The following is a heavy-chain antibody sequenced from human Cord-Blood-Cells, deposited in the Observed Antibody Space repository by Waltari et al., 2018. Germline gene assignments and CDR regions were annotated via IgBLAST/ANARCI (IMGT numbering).Heavy chain of an antibody. D-gene: IGHD3-3*01. Sequence: QVQLVQSGAEVKKPGSSVKVSCKASGGTFSSYAISWVRQAPGQGLEWMGRILPILGIANYAQKFQGRVTITADKSTSTAYMELSSLRSEDTAVYYCASGITIFGVVINFDYWGQGTLVTVSS. V-gene: IGHV1-69*09. CDR1: GGTFSSYA. J-gene: IGHJ4*02. CDR3: ASGITIFGVVINFDY. CDR2: ILPILGIA.